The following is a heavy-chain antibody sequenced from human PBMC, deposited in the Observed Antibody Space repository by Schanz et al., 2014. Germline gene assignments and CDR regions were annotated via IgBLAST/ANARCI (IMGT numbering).Heavy chain of an antibody. CDR3: ARERQQLVRWYYYYGMDV. Sequence: VQLVESGGGLVKPGDSLRLSCAASGFTFSNYAMHWVRQAPGKGLDWVAVISFDGSIKYHADSVKGRFTISRDNSKNTLYLQMNSLRTEDTAVYYCARERQQLVRWYYYYGMDVWGQGTTVTVSS. V-gene: IGHV3-30*04. CDR2: ISFDGSIK. J-gene: IGHJ6*02. CDR1: GFTFSNYA. D-gene: IGHD6-13*01.